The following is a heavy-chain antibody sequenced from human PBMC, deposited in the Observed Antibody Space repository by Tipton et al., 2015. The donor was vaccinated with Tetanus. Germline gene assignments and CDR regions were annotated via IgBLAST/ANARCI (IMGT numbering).Heavy chain of an antibody. J-gene: IGHJ5*02. CDR3: ARVFIAVAGHNWFDP. CDR1: GYTFTSYY. D-gene: IGHD6-19*01. V-gene: IGHV1-46*01. CDR2: INPSGGSK. Sequence: QSGAEVKKPGASVKVSCKASGYTFTSYYMHWVRQAPGQGLEWMGIINPSGGSKSYAQKFQGRVTMTRDTSTSTVYMELSSLRSEDTAVYYCARVFIAVAGHNWFDPWGQGTLVTASS.